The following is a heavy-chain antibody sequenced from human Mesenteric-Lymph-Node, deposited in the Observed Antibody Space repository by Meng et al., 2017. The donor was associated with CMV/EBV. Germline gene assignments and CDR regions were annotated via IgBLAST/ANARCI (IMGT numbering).Heavy chain of an antibody. CDR2: IIPIFGAA. CDR1: TFHRYA. J-gene: IGHJ6*02. Sequence: TFHRYAVSWVRQAPGQGLEWMGGIIPIFGAANYAQKFQGRVTITTDESTTTAYMELSSLRSEDTAIYYCARPIYSSSSDYYYYGLDVWGQGTLVTVSS. V-gene: IGHV1-69*05. CDR3: ARPIYSSSSDYYYYGLDV. D-gene: IGHD6-6*01.